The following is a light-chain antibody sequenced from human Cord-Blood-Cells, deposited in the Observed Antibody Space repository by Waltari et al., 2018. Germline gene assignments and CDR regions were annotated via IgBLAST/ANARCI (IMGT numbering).Light chain of an antibody. V-gene: IGKV1-5*01. CDR1: QSISSW. J-gene: IGKJ3*01. CDR3: QQYNSYS. CDR2: AAS. Sequence: DIQMTQSPSTLSASVGDRVTITCRASQSISSWLAWYQQKPGKAPKLLIYAASSLESGVPSRFSGSGSGTEFTLTISSLQPDDFATYYCQQYNSYSFGPGTKVDIK.